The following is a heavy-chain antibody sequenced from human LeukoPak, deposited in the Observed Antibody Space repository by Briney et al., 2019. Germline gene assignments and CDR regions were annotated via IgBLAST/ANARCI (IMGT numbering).Heavy chain of an antibody. Sequence: AETLSLTCTVSGGSISSSSYYWGWIRQPPGKGLEWIWRVYYSGSTYYNPSLNSRVTISVDTSKNQFSLKLSSVTAADTAVYYCARHLSGWPPRVTLPFDYWGQGTLVTVSS. CDR1: GGSISSSSYY. J-gene: IGHJ4*02. CDR3: ARHLSGWPPRVTLPFDY. V-gene: IGHV4-39*01. D-gene: IGHD6-19*01. CDR2: VYYSGST.